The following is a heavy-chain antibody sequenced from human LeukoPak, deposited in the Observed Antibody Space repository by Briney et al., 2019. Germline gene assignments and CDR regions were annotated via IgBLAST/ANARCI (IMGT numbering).Heavy chain of an antibody. CDR3: ARDIISSGEDY. Sequence: QAGGSLRLSCAAFGFTFDDYAMHWVRQAPGKGLEWVSLISGYGGTTYYADSVKGRFTISKDNSKSSLYLQMNSLRAEDTAFYYFARDIISSGEDYWGRGTLVSVSS. J-gene: IGHJ4*01. D-gene: IGHD6-19*01. V-gene: IGHV3-43*02. CDR1: GFTFDDYA. CDR2: ISGYGGTT.